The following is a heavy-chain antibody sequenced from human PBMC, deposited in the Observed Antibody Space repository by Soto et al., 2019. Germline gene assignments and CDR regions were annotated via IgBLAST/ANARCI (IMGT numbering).Heavy chain of an antibody. V-gene: IGHV3-15*01. Sequence: EVQLVESGGGLVKPGGSLRLSCAASGFTFSNAWMSWVRQAPGKGLEWVGRIKSKTDGGTTDYGAPVKGRFTISRDDSQNTLYLQMTSLNTEDTAVYYCTISKGGHGGYWGQGTLVTVSS. J-gene: IGHJ4*02. D-gene: IGHD3-16*01. CDR3: TISKGGHGGY. CDR2: IKSKTDGGTT. CDR1: GFTFSNAW.